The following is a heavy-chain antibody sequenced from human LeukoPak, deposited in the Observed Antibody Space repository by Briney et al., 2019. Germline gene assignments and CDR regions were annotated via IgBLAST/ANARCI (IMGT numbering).Heavy chain of an antibody. J-gene: IGHJ5*02. CDR2: MSPNSGNT. Sequence: ASVKVSCKTSGYTFTNYDINWVRQATGQGLEWMGWMSPNSGNTGYAQKFQGRVTMTRDTSISTAYMELRGLISEDTAVYYCVRDGEGVAISVNYWFDPWGQGTLVTVSS. D-gene: IGHD3-10*01. V-gene: IGHV1-8*01. CDR3: VRDGEGVAISVNYWFDP. CDR1: GYTFTNYD.